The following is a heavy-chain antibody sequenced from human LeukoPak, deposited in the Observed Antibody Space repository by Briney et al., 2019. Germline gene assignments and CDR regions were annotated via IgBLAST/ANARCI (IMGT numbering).Heavy chain of an antibody. D-gene: IGHD2-15*01. V-gene: IGHV4-4*07. Sequence: SETLSLTCTVSGGSISGYYWSWIRQPAGKGLEWIGRIYTSGSTNYNPSLKSRVTMSVDTSKNQFSLKLTSVTAADTAVYYCARGYCSGGSCYIFDYWGQGSLVTVSS. CDR3: ARGYCSGGSCYIFDY. CDR1: GGSISGYY. CDR2: IYTSGST. J-gene: IGHJ4*02.